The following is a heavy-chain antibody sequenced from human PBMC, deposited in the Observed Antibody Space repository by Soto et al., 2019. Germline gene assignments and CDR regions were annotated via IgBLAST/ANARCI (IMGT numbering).Heavy chain of an antibody. J-gene: IGHJ4*02. V-gene: IGHV3-33*01. CDR3: ARDRDSSGYYRHFDY. CDR1: GFTLSSYG. D-gene: IGHD3-22*01. Sequence: PGGPLRLSCGASGFTLSSYGLHRVRKAPGKGLEWVAVIWYEGGNKYYADSVKGRFTISRDNSKNTLYLQMNSLRAEDTAVYYCARDRDSSGYYRHFDYWGQGTLVTVSS. CDR2: IWYEGGNK.